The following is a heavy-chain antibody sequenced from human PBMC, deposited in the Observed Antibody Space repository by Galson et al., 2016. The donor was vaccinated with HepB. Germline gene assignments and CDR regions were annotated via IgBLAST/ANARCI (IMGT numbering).Heavy chain of an antibody. Sequence: ETLSLTCTVSSGSISSSRYYWGWIRQPPGKGLEWIGSVYYSGTAYYDPSLKSRVSISVDTSKNQFSLRLSSVTAGDTAVYFCASHCGGDCYNNLADAFNIWGRGTMVTVSS. CDR3: ASHCGGDCYNNLADAFNI. CDR2: VYYSGTA. V-gene: IGHV4-39*01. J-gene: IGHJ3*02. D-gene: IGHD2-21*01. CDR1: SGSISSSRYY.